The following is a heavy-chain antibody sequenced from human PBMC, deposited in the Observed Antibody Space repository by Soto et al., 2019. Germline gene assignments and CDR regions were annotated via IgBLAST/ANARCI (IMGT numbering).Heavy chain of an antibody. CDR2: IYYSGST. J-gene: IGHJ6*02. V-gene: IGHV4-39*01. CDR3: ASPIAARPVSYYYHGMDV. D-gene: IGHD6-6*01. Sequence: SETLSLTCTVSGGSISSSSYYWGWIRQPPGKGLEWIGSIYYSGSTYYNPSLKSRVTISVDTSKNQFSLKLSSVTAADTAVYYCASPIAARPVSYYYHGMDVWGQGTTVTVSS. CDR1: GGSISSSSYY.